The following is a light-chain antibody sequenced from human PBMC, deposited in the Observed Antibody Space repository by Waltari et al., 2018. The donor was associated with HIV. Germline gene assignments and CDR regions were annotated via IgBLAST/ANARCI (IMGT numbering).Light chain of an antibody. V-gene: IGLV3-10*01. CDR1: ALPKKY. CDR3: YSTDSSGNHSRV. J-gene: IGLJ3*02. CDR2: EDT. Sequence: SYELTQPPSVSVSPGQTARITCSGDALPKKYAYWYQQKSGQAPVLVIYEDTKRPSGIPGRFSGASSGTMATLTISGAQVEDEADYYCYSTDSSGNHSRVFGGGTKLTVL.